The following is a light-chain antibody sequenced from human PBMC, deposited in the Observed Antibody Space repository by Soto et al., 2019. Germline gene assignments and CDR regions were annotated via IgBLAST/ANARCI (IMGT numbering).Light chain of an antibody. V-gene: IGKV3-15*01. CDR2: GAS. CDR1: QSVSSN. CDR3: QQYNNWPPLT. Sequence: EIVMTQSPATLSVSPGERATLSCRASQSVSSNLAWYQQKPGQAPRLLIYGASTRATGIPARFSGSGSETEFTLTISSLQSEDFAVYYCQQYNNWPPLTFGRGTKVEIK. J-gene: IGKJ4*01.